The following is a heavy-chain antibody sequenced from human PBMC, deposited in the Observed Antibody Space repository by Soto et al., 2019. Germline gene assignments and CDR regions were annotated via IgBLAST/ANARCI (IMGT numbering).Heavy chain of an antibody. Sequence: SETLSLTCTVSGGSISSYYWSWIRQPPGKGLEWIGYIYYSGSINYNPSLKSRVTISVDTSKNQFSLKLSSVTAADTAVYYCARAKVGAIDYWGQGTLVTVSS. CDR2: IYYSGSI. V-gene: IGHV4-59*01. CDR3: ARAKVGAIDY. D-gene: IGHD1-26*01. J-gene: IGHJ4*02. CDR1: GGSISSYY.